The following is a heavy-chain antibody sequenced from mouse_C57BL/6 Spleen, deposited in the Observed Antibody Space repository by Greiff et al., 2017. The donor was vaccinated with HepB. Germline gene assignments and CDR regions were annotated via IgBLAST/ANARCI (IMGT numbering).Heavy chain of an antibody. J-gene: IGHJ1*03. Sequence: QLQESGPGLVQPSQSLSITCTVSGFSLTSYGVHWVRQSPGKGLEWLGVIWSGGSTDYNAAFISRLSISKDNSKSQVFFKMNSLQADDTAIYYCARNGPYDYDWYFDVWGTGTTVTVSS. CDR1: GFSLTSYG. V-gene: IGHV2-2*01. CDR3: ARNGPYDYDWYFDV. CDR2: IWSGGST. D-gene: IGHD2-4*01.